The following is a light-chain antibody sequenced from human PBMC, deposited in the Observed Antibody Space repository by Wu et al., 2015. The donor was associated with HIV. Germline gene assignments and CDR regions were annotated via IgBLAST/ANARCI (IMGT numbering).Light chain of an antibody. CDR3: QQSFISTPS. CDR2: AAT. J-gene: IGKJ1*01. Sequence: DIQMTQSPSSLSASAGDRVTISCRANQNIGSFLNWYQLRPGRAPKLLIYAATSLESGAPARFSGAGSGTEFTLTINSLQPEDFATYYCQQSFISTPSFGQGPRWKS. CDR1: QNIGSF. V-gene: IGKV1-39*01.